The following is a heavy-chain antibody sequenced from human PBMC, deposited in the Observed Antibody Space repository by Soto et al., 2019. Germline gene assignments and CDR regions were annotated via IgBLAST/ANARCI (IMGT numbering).Heavy chain of an antibody. CDR3: ARMSSSVSPGC. Sequence: PGGSLRLSCAASGFTFSSYSMNWVRQAPGKGLEWISYIRSNSSSRYYAGSVKGRFTISRDNAKNSLYLQMTSLRAGDTAVYYCARMSSSVSPGCWGQGTLVTVSS. J-gene: IGHJ4*02. V-gene: IGHV3-48*01. D-gene: IGHD2-2*01. CDR1: GFTFSSYS. CDR2: IRSNSSSR.